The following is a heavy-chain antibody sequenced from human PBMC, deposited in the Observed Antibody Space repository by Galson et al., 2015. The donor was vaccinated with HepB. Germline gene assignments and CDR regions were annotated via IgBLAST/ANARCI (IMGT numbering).Heavy chain of an antibody. D-gene: IGHD1-26*01. CDR2: ISYFGIST. CDR3: AKDICSGSFSHYFDS. J-gene: IGHJ4*02. CDR1: GFTFRSHA. V-gene: IGHV3-23*01. Sequence: SLRLSCAASGFTFRSHAMNWVRQAPGKGLEWVSAISYFGISTEYADSVRGRFTVSRDDSTNTLYLQMTGLRAEDTAVYYCAKDICSGSFSHYFDSWGQGTPVTVSS.